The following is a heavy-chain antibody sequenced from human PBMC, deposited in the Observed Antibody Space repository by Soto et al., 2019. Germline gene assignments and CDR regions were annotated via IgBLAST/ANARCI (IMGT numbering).Heavy chain of an antibody. V-gene: IGHV1-46*01. CDR2: INPSGGST. D-gene: IGHD3-10*01. J-gene: IGHJ5*02. CDR1: GYTFTSYY. CDR3: TTAPQLLWFGELLQFDP. Sequence: ASVKVSCKASGYTFTSYYMHWVRQAPGQGLEWMGIINPSGGSTSYAQKFQGRVTMTRDTSTSTVYMELSSLRSEDTAVYYCTTAPQLLWFGELLQFDPWGQGTLVTVSS.